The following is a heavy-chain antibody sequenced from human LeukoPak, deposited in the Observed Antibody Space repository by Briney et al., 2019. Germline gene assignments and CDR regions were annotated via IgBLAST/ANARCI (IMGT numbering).Heavy chain of an antibody. CDR3: ARSTRRDTEVALAEYFQH. CDR2: ISSSGSTI. V-gene: IGHV3-11*01. D-gene: IGHD5-18*01. J-gene: IGHJ1*01. CDR1: GFTFSDYY. Sequence: GGSLRLSCAASGFTFSDYYMSWIRQAPGKGLEWVSYISSSGSTIYYADSVKGRFTISRDNAQNSLSLQMNSLRAEDTAVYYCARSTRRDTEVALAEYFQHWGQGTLVTVSS.